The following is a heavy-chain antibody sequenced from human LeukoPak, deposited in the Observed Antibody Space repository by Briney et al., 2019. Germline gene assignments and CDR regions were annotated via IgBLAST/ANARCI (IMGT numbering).Heavy chain of an antibody. CDR1: GFTFDDYA. J-gene: IGHJ5*02. CDR2: ISWNSGSI. CDR3: ASSIVGATTVWFDP. D-gene: IGHD1-26*01. Sequence: GGSLRLSCAASGFTFDDYAMHWVRHAPGKGLEWVSGISWNSGSIGYVDSVKGRFTISRDNAKNSVYLQMNSLRADDTAVYYCASSIVGATTVWFDPWGQGTLVTVSS. V-gene: IGHV3-9*01.